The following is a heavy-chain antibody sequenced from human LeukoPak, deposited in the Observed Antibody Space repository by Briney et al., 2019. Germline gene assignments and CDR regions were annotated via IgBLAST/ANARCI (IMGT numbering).Heavy chain of an antibody. D-gene: IGHD7-27*01. CDR3: ARNWAFDY. CDR2: IKQDGSEK. Sequence: GGSLRLSCAASEFTFSSYWMNWVRQAPGKGLEWVANIKQDGSEKYYVDSVKGRFTISRDNAKKSVYLQMNSLRDEDTAVYYCARNWAFDYWGQGTLVTVSS. J-gene: IGHJ4*02. CDR1: EFTFSSYW. V-gene: IGHV3-7*01.